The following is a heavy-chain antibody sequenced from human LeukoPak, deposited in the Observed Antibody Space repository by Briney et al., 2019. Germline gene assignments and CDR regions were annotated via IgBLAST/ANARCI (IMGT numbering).Heavy chain of an antibody. D-gene: IGHD2-2*01. CDR3: AGEIVVVPAAIMDYYYGMDV. V-gene: IGHV4-59*12. Sequence: SETLSLTCTVSGGSISSYYWSWIRQPPGKGLEWLGYIYYSGSTNYNPSLKSRVTISVDTSKNQFSLKLSSVTAADTAVYYCAGEIVVVPAAIMDYYYGMDVWGQGTTVTVSS. J-gene: IGHJ6*02. CDR1: GGSISSYY. CDR2: IYYSGST.